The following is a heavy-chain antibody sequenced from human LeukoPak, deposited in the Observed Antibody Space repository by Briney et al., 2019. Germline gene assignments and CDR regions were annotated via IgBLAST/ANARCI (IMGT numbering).Heavy chain of an antibody. CDR3: ATNPGGFCSSGDCYGEAP. CDR2: IYYSGST. J-gene: IGHJ5*02. CDR1: GGSISSSSYY. V-gene: IGHV4-39*01. Sequence: SETLSLTCTVSGGSISSSSYYWGWIRQPPGKGLEWIGSIYYSGSTYYNPSLKSRVTISVDTSKNQFSLKLSSVTAADTAVYYCATNPGGFCSSGDCYGEAPWGQGTLVTVSS. D-gene: IGHD2-15*01.